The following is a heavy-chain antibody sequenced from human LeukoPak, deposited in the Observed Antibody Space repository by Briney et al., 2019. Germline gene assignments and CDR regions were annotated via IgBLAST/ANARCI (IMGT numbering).Heavy chain of an antibody. CDR1: GYTFTGYY. CDR3: ARDWNYYFDY. CDR2: INPNSGGT. V-gene: IGHV1-2*02. J-gene: IGHJ4*02. D-gene: IGHD1-7*01. Sequence: ASVTVSCKASGYTFTGYYMHWVRQAPGQGLEWMGWINPNSGGTNYEQKFQGRVTMTRDTSISTAYMELSRLRSDDTAAYYCARDWNYYFDYWGQGTLVTVSS.